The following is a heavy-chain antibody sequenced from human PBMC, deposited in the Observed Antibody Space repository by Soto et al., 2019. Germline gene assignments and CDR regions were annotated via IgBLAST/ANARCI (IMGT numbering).Heavy chain of an antibody. Sequence: PSETLSLTCAVYGGSFSGYYWSWIRQPPGKGLEWIGEINHSGSTNYNPSLKSRVTISVDTSKNHFSLKLSSVTAADTAVYYCARGKAQYYDYVWGSYRQYYFDYWGQGTLVTVSS. CDR2: INHSGST. V-gene: IGHV4-34*01. J-gene: IGHJ4*02. D-gene: IGHD3-16*02. CDR3: ARGKAQYYDYVWGSYRQYYFDY. CDR1: GGSFSGYY.